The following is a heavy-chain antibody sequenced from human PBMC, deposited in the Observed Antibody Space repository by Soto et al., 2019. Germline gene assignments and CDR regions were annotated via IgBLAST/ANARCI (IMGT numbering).Heavy chain of an antibody. D-gene: IGHD2-2*01. Sequence: EVQLLESGGGLVQPGGSLRLSCAASGFTFNSYAMSWVRQAPGKGLEWVSAIRGIGGSTYYADSVKGRFTISRDNSNNTLYLQMNSLRAEDTAIYHCAKDWGVMPETYAVFHCWGQGALVTVSS. V-gene: IGHV3-23*01. CDR2: IRGIGGST. J-gene: IGHJ4*02. CDR3: AKDWGVMPETYAVFHC. CDR1: GFTFNSYA.